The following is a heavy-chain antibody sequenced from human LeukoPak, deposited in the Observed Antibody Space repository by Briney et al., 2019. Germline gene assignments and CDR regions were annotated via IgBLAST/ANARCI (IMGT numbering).Heavy chain of an antibody. CDR1: GGSISSYY. D-gene: IGHD6-13*01. V-gene: IGHV4-39*01. CDR3: ARHEGGSSWSKLRYYYYMDV. Sequence: KPSETLSLTCTVSGGSISSYYWGWIRQPPGKGLEWIGSIYYSGSTYYNPSLKSRVTISVDTSKNQFSLKLSSVTAADTAVYYCARHEGGSSWSKLRYYYYMDVWGKGTTVTVSS. CDR2: IYYSGST. J-gene: IGHJ6*03.